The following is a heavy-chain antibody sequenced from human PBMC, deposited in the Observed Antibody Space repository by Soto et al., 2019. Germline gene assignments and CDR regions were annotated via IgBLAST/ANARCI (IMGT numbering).Heavy chain of an antibody. Sequence: QAHLEQCGAEVKRPGDSLTVSSKASGYTFSDFDINWLRQAAGQGPEWMGWMNAKSGDTFSAQRFQGKFSMTWDTSLNTAYMEVGSLTSDDAAIYYCARGNPFNYAGFDVWGQGTTVAVSS. V-gene: IGHV1-8*01. CDR3: ARGNPFNYAGFDV. CDR2: MNAKSGDT. D-gene: IGHD3-16*01. CDR1: GYTFSDFD. J-gene: IGHJ6*02.